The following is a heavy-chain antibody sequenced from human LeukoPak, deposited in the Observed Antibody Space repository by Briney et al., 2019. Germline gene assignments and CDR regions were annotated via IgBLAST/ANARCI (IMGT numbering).Heavy chain of an antibody. V-gene: IGHV3-30*04. CDR1: GFTFSTYP. Sequence: GGSLRLSCAASGFTFSTYPMHWVRQAPCKGLEWVGVIADDGKDKHYVESVKGRFTISRDNSKNTLYLQMNSLRVEDTAVYYCARDRHIAAAGYYFDYWGQGTLVTVSS. D-gene: IGHD6-25*01. J-gene: IGHJ4*02. CDR2: IADDGKDK. CDR3: ARDRHIAAAGYYFDY.